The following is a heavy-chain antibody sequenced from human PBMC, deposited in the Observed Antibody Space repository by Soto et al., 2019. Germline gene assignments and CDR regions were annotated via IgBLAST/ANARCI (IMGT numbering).Heavy chain of an antibody. CDR3: AKDSRGSIDY. J-gene: IGHJ4*02. Sequence: EVQLVESGGVVEQPGGSLRLSCAASGFTFHEYNMHWVRQAPGKGLEWVSLISWNGGSTYYTDSVKGRFTISRDNSKNSLYLQLNSLRTENTGLYYCAKDSRGSIDYWGQGTLVTVSS. D-gene: IGHD3-10*01. V-gene: IGHV3-43*01. CDR2: ISWNGGST. CDR1: GFTFHEYN.